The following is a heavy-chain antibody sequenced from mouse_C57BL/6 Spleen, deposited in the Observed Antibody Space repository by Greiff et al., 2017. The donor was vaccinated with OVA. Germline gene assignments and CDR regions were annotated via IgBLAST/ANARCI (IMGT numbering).Heavy chain of an antibody. Sequence: VQLQQPGAELVMPGASVKLSCKASGYTFTSYWMHWVKLRPGQGLEWIGEIDPSDSYTNYNKKFKGKSTLTVDKSSSTAYMQLSSVTSEDSAVYDCARRNYGSSSHWYFDGWGTGTTVTVSS. D-gene: IGHD1-1*01. CDR1: GYTFTSYW. V-gene: IGHV1-69*01. CDR2: IDPSDSYT. J-gene: IGHJ1*03. CDR3: ARRNYGSSSHWYFDG.